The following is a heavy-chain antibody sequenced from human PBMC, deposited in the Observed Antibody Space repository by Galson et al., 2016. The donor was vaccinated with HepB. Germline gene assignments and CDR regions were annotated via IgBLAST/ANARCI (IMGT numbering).Heavy chain of an antibody. CDR3: AKDHEYRSKPDY. CDR1: GFTFSAYA. J-gene: IGHJ4*02. D-gene: IGHD4-11*01. V-gene: IGHV3-23*01. CDR2: ISGSGSNT. Sequence: SLRLSCAASGFTFSAYAMSWVRQAPGKGLEWVSAISGSGSNTYYADSMKGRFTISRDNSKNTLYLQIDSLRDEDTAVYYCAKDHEYRSKPDYWGQGTLVTVSS.